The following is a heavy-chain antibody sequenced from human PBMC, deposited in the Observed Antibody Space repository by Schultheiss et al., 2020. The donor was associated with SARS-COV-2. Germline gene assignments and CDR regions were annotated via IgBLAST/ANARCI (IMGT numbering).Heavy chain of an antibody. V-gene: IGHV4-61*08. J-gene: IGHJ6*02. Sequence: SETLSLTCTVSGGSISSGGYYWSWIRQHPGKGLEWIGYIYYSGSTNYNPSLKSRVTISVDTSKNQFSLKLSSVTAADTAVYYCARGGTRRDGYKNTPYYYYGMDVWGQGTTVTVSS. CDR1: GGSISSGGYY. D-gene: IGHD5-24*01. CDR3: ARGGTRRDGYKNTPYYYYGMDV. CDR2: IYYSGST.